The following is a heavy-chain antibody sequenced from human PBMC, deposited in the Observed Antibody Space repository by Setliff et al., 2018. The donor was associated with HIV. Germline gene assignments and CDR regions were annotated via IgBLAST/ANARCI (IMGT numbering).Heavy chain of an antibody. Sequence: KLSETLSLTCTVSGGSIGSYYWSWIRQPAGKGLEWIGRFYTSGSTNYNPSLKSRVTMSVDTSKNQFSLKVRYVTAADTAIYYCAREIWGQVAHVPYGMDVWGQGTTVTVSS. J-gene: IGHJ6*02. V-gene: IGHV4-4*07. D-gene: IGHD5-12*01. CDR3: AREIWGQVAHVPYGMDV. CDR2: FYTSGST. CDR1: GGSIGSYY.